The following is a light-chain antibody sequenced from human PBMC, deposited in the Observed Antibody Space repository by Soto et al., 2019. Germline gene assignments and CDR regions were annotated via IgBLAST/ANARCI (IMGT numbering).Light chain of an antibody. Sequence: EIVLTQSPGTLSLSPGERASLSCKTSQSVSSSDLAWYQQTPGQAPRLLIFSASSRATGIPDRFRGSGSGTDFTLTISRLEPEDFAVYYCHQYGTLPFTFGPGTKVDIK. CDR3: HQYGTLPFT. CDR1: QSVSSSD. V-gene: IGKV3-20*01. CDR2: SAS. J-gene: IGKJ3*01.